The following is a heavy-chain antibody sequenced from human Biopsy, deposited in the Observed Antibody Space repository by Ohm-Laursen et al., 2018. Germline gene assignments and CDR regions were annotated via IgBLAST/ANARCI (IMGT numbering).Heavy chain of an antibody. CDR1: GYTFTDYY. J-gene: IGHJ5*02. V-gene: IGHV1-2*02. Sequence: GASVKVSCKTSGYTFTDYYVHWVRQAPGHGLEWMGWIDTINGGARYAQKFQGRVTMTRDTSISTAYMELSRLTSDDTAVYYCARERDPWGQGTPVTVSS. CDR2: IDTINGGA. CDR3: ARERDP.